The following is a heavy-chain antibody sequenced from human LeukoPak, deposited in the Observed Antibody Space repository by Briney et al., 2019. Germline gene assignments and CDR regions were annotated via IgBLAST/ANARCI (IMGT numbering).Heavy chain of an antibody. CDR2: IYYSGSA. Sequence: SETLSLTCTVSGGSISSYYWSWVRQRPGTGLGWVWYIYYSGSANYNPYLQSRGTVSVAASKNKFPLTLSSAASADTAGQYSAKLGDHPYSYYYMDVWGKGTTVTVSS. V-gene: IGHV4-59*01. D-gene: IGHD2-21*02. J-gene: IGHJ6*03. CDR1: GGSISSYY. CDR3: AKLGDHPYSYYYMDV.